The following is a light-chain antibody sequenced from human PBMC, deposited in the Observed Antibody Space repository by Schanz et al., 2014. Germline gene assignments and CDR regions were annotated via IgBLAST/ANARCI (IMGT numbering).Light chain of an antibody. CDR1: QSVSSY. CDR3: QQYGSSPWT. CDR2: GAS. V-gene: IGKV3-20*01. Sequence: EIVLTQSPATLSLSPGERATLSCRASQSVSSYLAWYQQKPGQAPRLLIHGASTRATGIPARFSGSGSGTDFTLTISRLEPEDFAVYYCQQYGSSPWTFGQGTKVEIK. J-gene: IGKJ1*01.